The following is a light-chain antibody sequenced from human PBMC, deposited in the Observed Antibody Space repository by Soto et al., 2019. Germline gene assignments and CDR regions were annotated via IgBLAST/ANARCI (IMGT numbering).Light chain of an antibody. CDR1: NTDIGGYNY. J-gene: IGLJ3*02. V-gene: IGLV2-8*01. CDR3: SSYAGSNVWV. Sequence: QSVLTQPPSASGSPGQSVTISCTGSNTDIGGYNYVSWYQQHPGKAPKVIIYEVTKRPSGVPARFSGSRSGNTASLTVSGLQAEDEADYYCSSYAGSNVWVFGGGTKVTVL. CDR2: EVT.